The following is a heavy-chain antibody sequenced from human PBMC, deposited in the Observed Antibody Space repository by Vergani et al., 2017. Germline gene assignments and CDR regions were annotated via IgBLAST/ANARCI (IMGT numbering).Heavy chain of an antibody. Sequence: QVQLVQSGAEVKKPGSSVKVSCKASGGTFSSYAISWVRQAPGQGLEWMGGIIPTVGTANYAQKFQGRVTITADESTSTAYMELSSLRSEDTAVYYCASSYYYYDSSGYPYFDYWGQGTLVTVSS. D-gene: IGHD3-22*01. J-gene: IGHJ4*02. CDR3: ASSYYYYDSSGYPYFDY. CDR1: GGTFSSYA. CDR2: IIPTVGTA. V-gene: IGHV1-69*01.